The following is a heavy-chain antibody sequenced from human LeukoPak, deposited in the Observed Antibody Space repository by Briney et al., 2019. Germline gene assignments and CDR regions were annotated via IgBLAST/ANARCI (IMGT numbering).Heavy chain of an antibody. Sequence: SETLSLTCTVSGGSISSSSYYWGWIRQPPGKGLEWIGSIYYSGSTNYNPSLKSRVTISVDTSKNQFSLKLSSVTAADTAVYYCARTGYSSSWFLYWGQGTLVTVSS. CDR3: ARTGYSSSWFLY. V-gene: IGHV4-39*07. CDR2: IYYSGST. D-gene: IGHD6-13*01. CDR1: GGSISSSSYY. J-gene: IGHJ4*02.